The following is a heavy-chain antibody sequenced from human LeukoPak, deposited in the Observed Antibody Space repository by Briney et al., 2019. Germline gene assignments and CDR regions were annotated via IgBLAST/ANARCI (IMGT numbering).Heavy chain of an antibody. Sequence: SETLSLTCTVSGDSFSSSFYYWGWIRQAPGKGLEWIGSIYYSGSTYYNPSLKSRVTISLYTSKNQFSLKLSSVTAADTAVYYCARHSYCSGGSCYYYYYMDVWGKGTTVTISS. CDR1: GDSFSSSFYY. CDR3: ARHSYCSGGSCYYYYYMDV. D-gene: IGHD2-15*01. CDR2: IYYSGST. V-gene: IGHV4-39*01. J-gene: IGHJ6*03.